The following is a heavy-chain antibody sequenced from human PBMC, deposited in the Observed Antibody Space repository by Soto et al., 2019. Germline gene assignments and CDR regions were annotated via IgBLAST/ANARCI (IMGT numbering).Heavy chain of an antibody. CDR3: ARFVWWRQLVSAYYGMDV. CDR2: IYHSGST. V-gene: IGHV4-4*02. D-gene: IGHD6-13*01. Sequence: PSETLSLTCAVSGGSISSSNWWSWVRQPPGKGLEWIGEIYHSGSTNYNPSLKSRVTISVDKSKNQFSLKLSSVTAADTAVYYCARFVWWRQLVSAYYGMDVWGQGTTVTVSS. CDR1: GGSISSSNW. J-gene: IGHJ6*02.